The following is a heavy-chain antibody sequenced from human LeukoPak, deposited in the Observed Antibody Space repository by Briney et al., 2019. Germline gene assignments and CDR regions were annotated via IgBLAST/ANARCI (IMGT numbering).Heavy chain of an antibody. V-gene: IGHV1-46*01. D-gene: IGHD3-9*01. CDR2: INPSGGST. Sequence: ASVKVSCKASGYTFTSYYMHWVRQAPGQGLEWMGIINPSGGSTSYAQKFQGRVTMTRETSTSTVYMELSSLRSEDTAVYYCARVAVYYDILTGYDYWGQGTLVTVSS. CDR3: ARVAVYYDILTGYDY. J-gene: IGHJ4*02. CDR1: GYTFTSYY.